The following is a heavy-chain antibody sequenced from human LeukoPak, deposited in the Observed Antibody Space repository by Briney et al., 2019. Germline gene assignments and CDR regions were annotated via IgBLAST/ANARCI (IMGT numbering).Heavy chain of an antibody. V-gene: IGHV3-30*18. Sequence: SCKASGYTFTSYYMHWVRQAPGKGLEWVAVISYDGSNKYYADSVKGRFTISRDNSKNTLYLQMNSLRAEDTAVYYCAKSGYSYGPKYYFDYWGQGTLVTVSS. CDR3: AKSGYSYGPKYYFDY. CDR1: GYTFTSYY. J-gene: IGHJ4*02. D-gene: IGHD5-18*01. CDR2: ISYDGSNK.